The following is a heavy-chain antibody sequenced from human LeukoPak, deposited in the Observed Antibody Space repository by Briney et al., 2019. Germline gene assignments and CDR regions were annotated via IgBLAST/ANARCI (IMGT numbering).Heavy chain of an antibody. J-gene: IGHJ4*02. CDR3: ARSDYYDSSGYYY. D-gene: IGHD3-22*01. CDR1: GYTFTNYC. CDR2: ISAYNGNN. Sequence: SVTVSCKASGYTFTNYCISWVRQAPAQGLEGMGWISAYNGNNNYAQKIQGRVTMATDTSKSSAYMELRSLTSDDTDVYYCARSDYYDSSGYYYWGQGNLVTVSS. V-gene: IGHV1-18*01.